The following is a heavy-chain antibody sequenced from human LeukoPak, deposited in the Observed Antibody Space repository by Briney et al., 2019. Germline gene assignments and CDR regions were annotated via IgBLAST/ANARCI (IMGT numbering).Heavy chain of an antibody. J-gene: IGHJ4*02. CDR1: GGSISSSSYY. CDR3: ARQKYDYVWGSYRLWPYYFDY. Sequence: SETLSPTCTVSGGSISSSSYYWGWIRQPPGKGLEWIGSIYYSGSTYYNPSLKSRVTISVDTSKNQFSLKLSSVTAADTAVYYCARQKYDYVWGSYRLWPYYFDYWGQGTLVTVSS. CDR2: IYYSGST. V-gene: IGHV4-39*01. D-gene: IGHD3-16*02.